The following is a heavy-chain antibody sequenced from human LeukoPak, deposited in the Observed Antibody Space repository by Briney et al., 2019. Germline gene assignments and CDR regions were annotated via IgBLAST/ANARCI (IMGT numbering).Heavy chain of an antibody. Sequence: PSETLSLTCAVSGGSISSGGYYWSWIRQPPGKGLEWIGEINHSGSTNYNPSLKSRVTISVDTSKNQFSLKLSSVTAADTAVYYCARHRNTPYYYGSGSWDYWGQGTLVTVSS. CDR1: GGSISSGGYY. J-gene: IGHJ4*02. D-gene: IGHD3-10*01. V-gene: IGHV4-34*01. CDR2: INHSGST. CDR3: ARHRNTPYYYGSGSWDY.